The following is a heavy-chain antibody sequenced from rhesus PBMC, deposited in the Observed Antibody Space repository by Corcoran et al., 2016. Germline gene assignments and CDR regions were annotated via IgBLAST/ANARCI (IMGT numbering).Heavy chain of an antibody. CDR3: ARVLDLDGKGDY. CDR2: IYWNESK. CDR1: GFSISTTVTG. Sequence: QVTLKESGPALVKPTQTLTLTSTFSGFSISTTVTGVGWIRQPPGKDLEWLASIYWNESKYYSTPLNSRLTISKDTSKNQVVLTRTNMDPVDTATYYCARVLDLDGKGDYWGQGVLVTVSS. J-gene: IGHJ4*01. V-gene: IGHV2-95*01. D-gene: IGHD4-35*01.